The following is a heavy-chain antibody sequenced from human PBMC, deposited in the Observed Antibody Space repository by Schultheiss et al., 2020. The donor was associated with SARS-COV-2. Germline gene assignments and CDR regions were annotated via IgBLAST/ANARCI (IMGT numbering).Heavy chain of an antibody. J-gene: IGHJ6*03. Sequence: ASVKVSCKASGYTFTSYYMHWVRQAPGQGLEWMGWINPNSGGTNYAQKLQGRVTMTTDTSTSTAYMELRSLRSDDTAVYYCAIAHGDYYYYYMDVWGKGTTVTVAS. CDR1: GYTFTSYY. CDR2: INPNSGGT. CDR3: AIAHGDYYYYYMDV. D-gene: IGHD4-17*01. V-gene: IGHV1-2*02.